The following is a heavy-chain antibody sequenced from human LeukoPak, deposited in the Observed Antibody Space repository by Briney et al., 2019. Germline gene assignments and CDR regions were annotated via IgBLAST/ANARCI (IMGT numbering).Heavy chain of an antibody. Sequence: EASVKVSCKASGHTFTGYYMHWVRQAPGQGLEWLGWINPNSGVTNYAQKFQGRVTITADESTSTAYMELSSLRSEDTAVYYCAESYGSGSHRIFDYWGQGTLVTVSS. J-gene: IGHJ4*02. CDR3: AESYGSGSHRIFDY. D-gene: IGHD3-10*01. V-gene: IGHV1-2*02. CDR2: INPNSGVT. CDR1: GHTFTGYY.